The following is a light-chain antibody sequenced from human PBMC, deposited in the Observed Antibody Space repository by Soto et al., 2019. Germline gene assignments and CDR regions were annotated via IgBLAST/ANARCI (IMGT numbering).Light chain of an antibody. CDR1: QSISSW. CDR2: DAS. CDR3: QPYNSYPWK. Sequence: DLQMTQSPSTLSASVGDIVTITCRASQSISSWLAWYQQKPWKAPKLLIYDASILESGVPPRFSGSGSGTEFTFTISCLQTDDFAPYYVQPYNSYPWKFGQGTKVEIK. J-gene: IGKJ1*01. V-gene: IGKV1-5*01.